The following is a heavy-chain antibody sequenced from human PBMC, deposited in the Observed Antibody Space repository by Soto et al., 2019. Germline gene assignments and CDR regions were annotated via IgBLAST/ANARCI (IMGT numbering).Heavy chain of an antibody. J-gene: IGHJ4*02. CDR2: ISYDGSNK. Sequence: GGSLRLSCAASGFTFSSYAMHWVRQAPGKGLEWVAVISYDGSNKYYADSVKGRFTISRDNSKNTLYLQMNSLRAEDTAVYYCARERDTNYGGNPIDYWGQGTLVTVSS. D-gene: IGHD4-17*01. V-gene: IGHV3-30-3*01. CDR3: ARERDTNYGGNPIDY. CDR1: GFTFSSYA.